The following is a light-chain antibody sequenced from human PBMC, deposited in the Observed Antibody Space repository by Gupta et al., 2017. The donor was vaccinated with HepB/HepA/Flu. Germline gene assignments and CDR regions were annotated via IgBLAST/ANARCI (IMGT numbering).Light chain of an antibody. V-gene: IGKV1-39*01. J-gene: IGKJ2*01. Sequence: DIQMTQSPSSLSASVGDRVTITCRASQSISTYLNWYQQKLGKAPKLLIYAASGLQSGVPSRFRGSGSGTEFTLTINSLQPEDFASYYCQQSHSTPLTFGQGTKLEIK. CDR1: QSISTY. CDR3: QQSHSTPLT. CDR2: AAS.